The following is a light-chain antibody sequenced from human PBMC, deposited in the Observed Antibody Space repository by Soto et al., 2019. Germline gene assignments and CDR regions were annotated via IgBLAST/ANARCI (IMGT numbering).Light chain of an antibody. CDR2: GES. CDR3: QQSNDWPLS. Sequence: EIVMTQSPATLSVSPGERVTLSCRASQSVNSNLAWYQQNPGQAPRLLIYGESTRATGIPDRFSGSGSGTEFTLTISSLQYEDFGVYYCQQSNDWPLSFGGGTKVEIK. V-gene: IGKV3-15*01. CDR1: QSVNSN. J-gene: IGKJ4*01.